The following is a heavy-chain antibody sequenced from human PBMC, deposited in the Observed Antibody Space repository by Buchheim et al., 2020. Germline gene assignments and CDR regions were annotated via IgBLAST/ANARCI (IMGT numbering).Heavy chain of an antibody. Sequence: QVRLQESGPGLVKPSGTLSLTCAVSGGYVSSNNWWSWARQPPGKGLEWIGEIYRSGSTHYNPSLKSRVTLSLDKSKHQTSPKVDSVTAADTAMYYCARHNVWAVEFWGQG. D-gene: IGHD5-24*01. V-gene: IGHV4-4*02. CDR3: ARHNVWAVEF. CDR1: GGYVSSNNW. J-gene: IGHJ4*02. CDR2: IYRSGST.